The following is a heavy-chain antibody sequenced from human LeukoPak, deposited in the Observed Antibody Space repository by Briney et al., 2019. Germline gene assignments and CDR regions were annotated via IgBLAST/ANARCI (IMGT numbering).Heavy chain of an antibody. CDR2: INPNSGGT. CDR1: GYTFTGYY. V-gene: IGHV1-2*02. J-gene: IGHJ5*02. D-gene: IGHD2-2*01. Sequence: ASVKVSCKASGYTFTGYYMHWVRQAPGQGLEWMGWINPNSGGTNYAQKFQGRVTMTRDTSISTAYMELRSLRSDDTAVYYCARDMKYQLEDEYWFDPWGQGTLVTVSS. CDR3: ARDMKYQLEDEYWFDP.